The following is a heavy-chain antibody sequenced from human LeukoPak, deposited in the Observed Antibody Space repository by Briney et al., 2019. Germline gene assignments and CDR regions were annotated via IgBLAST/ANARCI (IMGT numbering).Heavy chain of an antibody. V-gene: IGHV3-74*01. D-gene: IGHD1-26*01. J-gene: IGHJ3*02. CDR1: GLTFSNYW. Sequence: GGSLRLSCAVSGLTFSNYWMHWVRHAPGKGPVWVSRIYNDGSSTSYADSVKGRFTISRDNAKSTLYLQMNSLRAEDTAVYYCARVRGGSGSSYAADAFDIWGQGTMVTVSS. CDR2: IYNDGSST. CDR3: ARVRGGSGSSYAADAFDI.